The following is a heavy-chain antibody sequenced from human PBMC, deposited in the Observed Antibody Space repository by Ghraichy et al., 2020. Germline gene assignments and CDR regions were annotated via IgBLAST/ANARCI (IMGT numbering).Heavy chain of an antibody. CDR1: GGSISSSSYY. Sequence: ESLNISCTVSGGSISSSSYYWGWIRQPPGKGLEWIGSIYYSGSTYYNPSLKSRVTISVDTSKNQFSLKLSSVTAADTAVYYCARDGTMVRGSDAMDVWGKGTTVTGSS. D-gene: IGHD3-10*01. J-gene: IGHJ6*03. CDR3: ARDGTMVRGSDAMDV. V-gene: IGHV4-39*07. CDR2: IYYSGST.